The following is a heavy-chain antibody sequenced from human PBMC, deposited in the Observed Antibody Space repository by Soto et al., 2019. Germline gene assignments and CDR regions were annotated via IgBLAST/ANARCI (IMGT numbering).Heavy chain of an antibody. CDR1: GLTFSSYA. D-gene: IGHD3-3*01. Sequence: QVQLVESGGGVVQPGRSLRLSCAASGLTFSSYAMHWVRQAQGKGLEWVAVISYDGSNKYDADSVKGRFTISRDNFKNSLYLQMNSLRAKDTAVYYCARDEIRFSWAYGMDVWGQGTTVTVSS. CDR2: ISYDGSNK. V-gene: IGHV3-30-3*01. J-gene: IGHJ6*02. CDR3: ARDEIRFSWAYGMDV.